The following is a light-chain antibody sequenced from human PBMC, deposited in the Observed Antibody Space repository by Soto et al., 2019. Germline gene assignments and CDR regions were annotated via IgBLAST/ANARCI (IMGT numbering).Light chain of an antibody. J-gene: IGKJ5*01. V-gene: IGKV3-11*01. CDR1: QSVSSSY. Sequence: EIFLTQSPDTLSLSPGERATLSCRASQSVSSSYLAWYQQKPGQAPRLLIYDTSTRATGIPARFSGSGSGAEFTLTISSLQSEDFAVYYCQQRSNWPPGVTFGQGTRLEI. CDR3: QQRSNWPPGVT. CDR2: DTS.